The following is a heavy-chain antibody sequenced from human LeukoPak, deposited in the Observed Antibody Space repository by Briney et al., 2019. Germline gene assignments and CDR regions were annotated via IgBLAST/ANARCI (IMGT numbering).Heavy chain of an antibody. V-gene: IGHV3-23*01. CDR1: GFTFSDYA. D-gene: IGHD3-3*01. CDR2: ISGSGVNI. Sequence: PGGSLRLSCAASGFTFSDYALSWVRQAPGKGLEWVSVISGSGVNIYYADYVKGRFTISRDNSKNTLYLQLNSLTAEDTAVYYCATIFWSTSSRPLDYWGQGTLVTVSS. J-gene: IGHJ4*02. CDR3: ATIFWSTSSRPLDY.